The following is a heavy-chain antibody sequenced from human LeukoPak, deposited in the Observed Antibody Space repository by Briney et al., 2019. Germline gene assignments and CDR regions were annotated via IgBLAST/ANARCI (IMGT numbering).Heavy chain of an antibody. D-gene: IGHD3-22*01. Sequence: SETLSLTCTVSGGSISSSSYYWGWIRQPPGKGLEWIGGIYYSGSTYYNPSLKTRITISRDTSKNQFFLKLTAVTAADSAVYYCARDRGGTYDSSGYYYLNWGQGTLVTVSS. V-gene: IGHV4-39*07. CDR1: GGSISSSSYY. CDR2: IYYSGST. CDR3: ARDRGGTYDSSGYYYLN. J-gene: IGHJ4*02.